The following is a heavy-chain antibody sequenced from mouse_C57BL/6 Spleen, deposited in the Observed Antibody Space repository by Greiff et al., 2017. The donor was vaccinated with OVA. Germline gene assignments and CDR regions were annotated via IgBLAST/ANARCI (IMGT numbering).Heavy chain of an antibody. Sequence: DVQLQESGPVLVKPGPSVKISCKASGFTFTDYYMHWVKQSPGKSLEWIGLVYPYNGGTSYNQKFKGTATLTVDTSSSTAYMELNSLTSEDSAVYDCSRSAYDYVYYYAMDYWGQGTSVTVSA. V-gene: IGHV1-36*01. CDR1: GFTFTDYY. D-gene: IGHD2-4*01. J-gene: IGHJ4*01. CDR2: VYPYNGGT. CDR3: SRSAYDYVYYYAMDY.